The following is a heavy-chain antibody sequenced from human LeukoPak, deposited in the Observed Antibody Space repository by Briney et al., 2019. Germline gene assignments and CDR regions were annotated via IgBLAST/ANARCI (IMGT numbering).Heavy chain of an antibody. D-gene: IGHD3-10*01. CDR3: ARFGSGSYYENDY. V-gene: IGHV1-8*03. J-gene: IGHJ4*02. CDR2: MSPNSGNT. Sequence: ASVKVSCKASGYTFTSYDINWVRQATGQGLEWIGWMSPNSGNTGYAQKFQGRVTITRNTSISTAYMELSSLRSEDAAVYYCARFGSGSYYENDYWGQGTLVTVSS. CDR1: GYTFTSYD.